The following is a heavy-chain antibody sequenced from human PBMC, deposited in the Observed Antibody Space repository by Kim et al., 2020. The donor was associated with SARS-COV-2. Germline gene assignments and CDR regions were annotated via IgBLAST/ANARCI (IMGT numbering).Heavy chain of an antibody. CDR1: GGSISSSSYY. J-gene: IGHJ5*02. CDR2: IYYSGST. CDR3: ARVRLIRGIAAAGTYWFDP. D-gene: IGHD6-13*01. Sequence: SETLSLTCTVSGGSISSSSYYWGWIRQPPGKGLEWIGSIYYSGSTYYNPSLKSRVTISVDTSKNQFSLKLSSVTAADTAVYYCARVRLIRGIAAAGTYWFDPWGQGTLVTVSS. V-gene: IGHV4-39*01.